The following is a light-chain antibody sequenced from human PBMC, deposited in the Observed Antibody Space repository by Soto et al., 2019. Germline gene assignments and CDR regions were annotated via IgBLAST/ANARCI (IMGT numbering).Light chain of an antibody. Sequence: EIVLTQSPGTLSLSPGERATLSCRASQSVSSSYLVWYQQKPGQAPRLLIYGASTRATGIPARFSGSGSGTEFTLTISSLQSEDFAVYYCQQYNTRKTFGQGTKVDIK. CDR3: QQYNTRKT. CDR2: GAS. V-gene: IGKV3-15*01. J-gene: IGKJ2*01. CDR1: QSVSSSY.